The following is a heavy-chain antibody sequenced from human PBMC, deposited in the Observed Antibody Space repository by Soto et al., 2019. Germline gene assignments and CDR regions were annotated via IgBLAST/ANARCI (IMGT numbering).Heavy chain of an antibody. D-gene: IGHD2-15*01. Sequence: QVQLQESGPGLVKPSETLSLTCSVSGGSVSSGYYWNWIRQSPGKGLEGIGHLYYTGSTNYNPSLKSRVTISVDTSKNQFSLNLTSVTAADTAVYYCARGPIPVVRRYFDSWGQGIPVTVSS. CDR1: GGSVSSGYY. CDR3: ARGPIPVVRRYFDS. J-gene: IGHJ4*02. CDR2: LYYTGST. V-gene: IGHV4-61*01.